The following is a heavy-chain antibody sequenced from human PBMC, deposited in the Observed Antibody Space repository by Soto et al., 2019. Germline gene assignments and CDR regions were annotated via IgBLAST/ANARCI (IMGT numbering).Heavy chain of an antibody. CDR2: IYYSGST. Sequence: SETLSLTCTVSGGSISSGGYYWSWIRQHPGKGPEWIGYIYYSGSTYYNPSLKSRVTISVDTSKNQFSLKLSSVTAADTAVYYCARAPDSGYSYGPTEYYIDYWGQGTLVTVSS. V-gene: IGHV4-31*03. D-gene: IGHD5-18*01. CDR1: GGSISSGGYY. J-gene: IGHJ4*02. CDR3: ARAPDSGYSYGPTEYYIDY.